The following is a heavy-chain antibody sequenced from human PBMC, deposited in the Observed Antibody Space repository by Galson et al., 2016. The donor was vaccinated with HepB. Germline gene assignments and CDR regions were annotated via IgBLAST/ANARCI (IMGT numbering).Heavy chain of an antibody. V-gene: IGHV1-18*04. CDR2: ISAYNGNT. CDR3: AGGKYSSGWYSPKGALDY. J-gene: IGHJ4*02. D-gene: IGHD6-19*01. CDR1: GYTFPSYG. Sequence: QSGAEVKKPGASVKVSCKASGYTFPSYGITWVRQAPGQGLEWMGWISAYNGNTDYAQKFQGRLTMTTDTSTSTAYMELRSLRSDDTAVYFCAGGKYSSGWYSPKGALDYGGQGTLVTVSS.